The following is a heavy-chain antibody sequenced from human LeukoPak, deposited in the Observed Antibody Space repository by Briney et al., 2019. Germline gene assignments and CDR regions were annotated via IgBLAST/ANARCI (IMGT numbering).Heavy chain of an antibody. CDR3: ARRSIFGVVIRPPHNWFDP. CDR1: GYSISSGYY. Sequence: KPSETLSLTCVVSGYSISSGYYWGWIRQPPGKGLEWIGSIYQSGGTFYNPSLKSRVTMSVDTSKNQFSLKLSSVTAADTAVYYCARRSIFGVVIRPPHNWFDPWGQGTLVTVSS. V-gene: IGHV4-38-2*01. D-gene: IGHD3-3*01. CDR2: IYQSGGT. J-gene: IGHJ5*02.